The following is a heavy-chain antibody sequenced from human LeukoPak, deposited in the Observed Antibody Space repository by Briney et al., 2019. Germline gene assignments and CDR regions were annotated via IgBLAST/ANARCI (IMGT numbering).Heavy chain of an antibody. D-gene: IGHD3-22*01. CDR1: GFTFNTYA. J-gene: IGHJ4*02. CDR2: ISTNGGRT. V-gene: IGHV3-23*01. CDR3: ARGTYYYDTSGYYSGGLGY. Sequence: GGSLRLSCAASGFTFNTYAVNWVRQAPGKGLEWVSAISTNGGRTYYADSVKGRFTISRDNSKNTLYLQMNSLRAEDTAVYYCARGTYYYDTSGYYSGGLGYWGQGTLVTVSS.